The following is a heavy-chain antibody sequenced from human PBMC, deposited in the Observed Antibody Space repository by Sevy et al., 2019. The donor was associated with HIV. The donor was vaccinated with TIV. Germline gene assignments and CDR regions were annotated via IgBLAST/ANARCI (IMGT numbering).Heavy chain of an antibody. D-gene: IGHD1-26*01. Sequence: ASVKVSCKSVGYTFTDYYLHWVRQAPGQGLEWMAWINPNNGASRSAEKFQGRITLTRDMSISTAYMELSRLRSDDTAHSFCTRDDIYTHPWEFDWWGHGARVTVSS. V-gene: IGHV1-2*02. CDR3: TRDDIYTHPWEFDW. CDR2: INPNNGAS. J-gene: IGHJ4*01. CDR1: GYTFTDYY.